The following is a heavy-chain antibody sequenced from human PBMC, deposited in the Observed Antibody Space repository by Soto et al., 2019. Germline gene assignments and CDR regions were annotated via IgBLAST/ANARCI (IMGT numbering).Heavy chain of an antibody. CDR2: ISYDGSNK. Sequence: VAVISYDGSNKYYADSVKGRFTISRDNSKNTLYLQMNSLRAEDTAVYYCAKATGYSYGSFDYWGQGTLVTVSS. V-gene: IGHV3-30*18. CDR3: AKATGYSYGSFDY. J-gene: IGHJ4*02. D-gene: IGHD5-18*01.